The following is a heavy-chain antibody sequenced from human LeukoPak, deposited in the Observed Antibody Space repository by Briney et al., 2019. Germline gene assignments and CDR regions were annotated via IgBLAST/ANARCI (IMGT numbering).Heavy chain of an antibody. J-gene: IGHJ4*02. CDR3: ARDSIAASGCYYDY. CDR1: GYTFTDFH. CDR2: VNSNDGTT. Sequence: ASVKVSCKASGYTFTDFHTHWVRQAPGEGPEWMGWVNSNDGTTHYAQKFQGRVTMTRDMSVSTAYMELRSLRSDDTAVYYCARDSIAASGCYYDYWGQGTLVTVSS. V-gene: IGHV1-2*02. D-gene: IGHD6-13*01.